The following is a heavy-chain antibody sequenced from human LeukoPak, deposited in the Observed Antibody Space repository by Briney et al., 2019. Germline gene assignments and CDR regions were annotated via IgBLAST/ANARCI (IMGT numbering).Heavy chain of an antibody. CDR3: ARDWGLYSSGWYQY. V-gene: IGHV3-30-3*01. CDR2: ISYDGSNK. Sequence: PGGSLRLSCAASGFTFSSYAMHWVRQAPGKGLEWVAVISYDGSNKYYADSVKGRFTISRDNSKNTLYLQMNSLRAEDTAVYYCARDWGLYSSGWYQYWGQGTLVTVSS. D-gene: IGHD6-19*01. CDR1: GFTFSSYA. J-gene: IGHJ4*02.